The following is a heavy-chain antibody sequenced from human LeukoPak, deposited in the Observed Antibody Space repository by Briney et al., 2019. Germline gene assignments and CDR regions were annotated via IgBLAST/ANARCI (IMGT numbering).Heavy chain of an antibody. V-gene: IGHV3-48*03. CDR1: GFTFSSYA. CDR3: AKRGAATSIWVD. Sequence: GGSLRLSCAASGFTFSSYAMSWVRQAPGKGLEWASHISSSGSTTYYADSVKGRFTISRDNAKNSLYLQMNSLRAEDTAVYYCAKRGAATSIWVDWGQGTLVTVSS. J-gene: IGHJ4*02. D-gene: IGHD3-16*01. CDR2: ISSSGSTT.